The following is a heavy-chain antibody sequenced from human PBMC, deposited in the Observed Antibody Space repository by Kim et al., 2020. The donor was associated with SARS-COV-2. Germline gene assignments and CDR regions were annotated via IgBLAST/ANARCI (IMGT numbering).Heavy chain of an antibody. CDR1: GFTFSSYG. CDR2: ISYDGSNK. J-gene: IGHJ4*02. Sequence: GGSLRLSCAASGFTFSSYGMHWVRQAPGKGLEWVAVISYDGSNKYYADSVKGRFTISRDNSKNTLYLQMNSLRAEDTAVYYCANDLQKAWSIPPRRGYSYGFDYWGQGTLVTVSS. CDR3: ANDLQKAWSIPPRRGYSYGFDY. V-gene: IGHV3-30*18. D-gene: IGHD5-18*01.